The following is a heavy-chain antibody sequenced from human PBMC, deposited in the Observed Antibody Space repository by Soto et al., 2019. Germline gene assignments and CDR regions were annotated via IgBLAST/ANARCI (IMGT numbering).Heavy chain of an antibody. CDR2: ISGSGGST. J-gene: IGHJ6*03. CDR3: AKSSSGWYDDYYYYYMDV. CDR1: GFTFSSYA. D-gene: IGHD6-19*01. V-gene: IGHV3-23*01. Sequence: GGSLRLSCAASGFTFSSYAMSWVRQAPGKGLEWVSAISGSGGSTYYADSVKGRFTISRDNSKNTLYLQMNSLRAEDTAVYYCAKSSSGWYDDYYYYYMDVWGKGTTVTVSS.